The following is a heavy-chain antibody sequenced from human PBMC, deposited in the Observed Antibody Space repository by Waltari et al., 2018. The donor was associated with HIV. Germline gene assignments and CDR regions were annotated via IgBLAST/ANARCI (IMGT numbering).Heavy chain of an antibody. CDR1: GGSVSSGSYY. V-gene: IGHV4-61*01. D-gene: IGHD2-2*01. CDR2: IYYSGST. Sequence: QVQLQESGPGLVKPSETLSLTCTVSGGSVSSGSYYWSWIRQPPGKGLEWIGYIYYSGSTNYNPSLKSRVTISVDTSKNQFSLKLSSVTAADTAVYYCARTIYTDCSSTSCWFDPWGQGTLDTVSS. J-gene: IGHJ5*02. CDR3: ARTIYTDCSSTSCWFDP.